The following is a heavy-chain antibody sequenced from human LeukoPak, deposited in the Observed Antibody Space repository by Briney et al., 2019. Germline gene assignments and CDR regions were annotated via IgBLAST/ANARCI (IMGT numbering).Heavy chain of an antibody. CDR1: GYTFISQD. J-gene: IGHJ4*02. CDR2: MNPTSGNT. Sequence: ASVKVSCKASGYTFISQDIYWVRQATGQGLEWMGWMNPTSGNTGYAQKFQGRVTFTRNTSISTAYMQLSSLRSEDTAVYYCASGVGAATNYFDYWGQGTLVTVSS. CDR3: ASGVGAATNYFDY. D-gene: IGHD1-26*01. V-gene: IGHV1-8*03.